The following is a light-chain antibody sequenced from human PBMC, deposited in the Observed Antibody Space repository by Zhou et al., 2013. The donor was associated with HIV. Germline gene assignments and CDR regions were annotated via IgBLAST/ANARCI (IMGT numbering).Light chain of an antibody. CDR1: QGISSA. J-gene: IGKJ2*01. V-gene: IGKV1-13*02. CDR3: QQSYSSPHT. CDR2: DAS. Sequence: AIQLTQSPSSLSASVGDRVTITCRASQGISSALAWYQQKPGKAPKLLIYDASILEGGVPSRFSGSGSETDFTLTISSLQPEDFATYYCQQSYSSPHTFGQGTKLEIK.